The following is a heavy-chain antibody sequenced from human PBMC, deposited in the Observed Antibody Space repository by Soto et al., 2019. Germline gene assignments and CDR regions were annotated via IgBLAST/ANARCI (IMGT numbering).Heavy chain of an antibody. CDR2: IYYSGST. J-gene: IGHJ3*02. CDR3: ARAGGFWSGPDAFDI. D-gene: IGHD3-3*01. V-gene: IGHV4-31*03. Sequence: SSETLSLTCTVSGGSISSGGYYWSWIRQHPGKGLEWIGYIYYSGSTYYNPSLKSRVTISVDTSKNQFSLKLSSVTAADTAVYYCARAGGFWSGPDAFDIWGKGPMVTVSS. CDR1: GGSISSGGYY.